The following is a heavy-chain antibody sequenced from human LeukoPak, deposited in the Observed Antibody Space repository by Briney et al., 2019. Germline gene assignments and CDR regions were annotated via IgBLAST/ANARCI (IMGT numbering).Heavy chain of an antibody. J-gene: IGHJ4*02. V-gene: IGHV1-8*01. Sequence: ASVKVSCKASGYTFINNDINWVRQATGQGLEWMGWMNPNSGNTGYAQKFQGRVTMTRNTSISTAYMELSSLRSEDTAVYYCARGDYYDSSGYAYRGQGTLVTVSS. CDR2: MNPNSGNT. CDR3: ARGDYYDSSGYAY. CDR1: GYTFINND. D-gene: IGHD3-22*01.